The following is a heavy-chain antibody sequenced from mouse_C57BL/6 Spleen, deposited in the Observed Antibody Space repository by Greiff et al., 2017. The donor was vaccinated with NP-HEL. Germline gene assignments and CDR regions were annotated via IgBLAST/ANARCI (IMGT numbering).Heavy chain of an antibody. CDR3: ARKSFAY. Sequence: QVQLKESGPELVKPGASVKISCKASGYAFSSSWMNWVKQRPGKGLEWIGRIYPGDGDTNYNGKFKGKATLTADKSSSTAYMQLSSLTSEDSAVYFCARKSFAYWGQGTLVTVSA. V-gene: IGHV1-82*01. CDR1: GYAFSSSW. CDR2: IYPGDGDT. J-gene: IGHJ3*01.